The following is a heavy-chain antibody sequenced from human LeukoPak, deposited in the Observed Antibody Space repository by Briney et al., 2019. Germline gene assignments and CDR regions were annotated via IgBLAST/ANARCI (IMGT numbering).Heavy chain of an antibody. J-gene: IGHJ4*02. Sequence: PGGSLRLSCAASGFTFSSYAMNWVRQAPGKGLEWVSSISSSSSYIYYADSVKGRFTISRDNAKNSLYLQMNSLRAEDTAVYYCARGPRTVTRVGYWGQGTLVTVSS. CDR1: GFTFSSYA. CDR3: ARGPRTVTRVGY. D-gene: IGHD4-17*01. V-gene: IGHV3-21*01. CDR2: ISSSSSYI.